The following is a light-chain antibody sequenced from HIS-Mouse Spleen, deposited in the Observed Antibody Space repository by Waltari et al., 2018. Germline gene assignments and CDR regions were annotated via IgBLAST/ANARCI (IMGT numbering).Light chain of an antibody. CDR3: QVWDSSSDHYV. CDR2: DDS. V-gene: IGLV3-21*03. CDR1: NIGSKS. Sequence: SYVLTQPPSVSVAPGKTARITCGGNNIGSKSVHWYQQKPGQAPVLVVYDDSDRPSGVPEGFSGSNSGNTATLTIRRVEAGDEADYYCQVWDSSSDHYVFGTGTKVTVL. J-gene: IGLJ1*01.